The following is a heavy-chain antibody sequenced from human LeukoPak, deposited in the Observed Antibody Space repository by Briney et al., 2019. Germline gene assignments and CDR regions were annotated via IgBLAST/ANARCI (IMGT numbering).Heavy chain of an antibody. CDR1: GSTFSSYE. V-gene: IGHV3-48*03. CDR2: ISSSGSTI. D-gene: IGHD5-12*01. Sequence: QPGGSLRLSCAASGSTFSSYEINWVRQAPGKGLEWVSYISSSGSTIYYADSVKGRFTISRDNAKNSLYLQMNSLRAEDTAVYYCASEGLRSPASFDYWGQGTLVTVSS. J-gene: IGHJ4*02. CDR3: ASEGLRSPASFDY.